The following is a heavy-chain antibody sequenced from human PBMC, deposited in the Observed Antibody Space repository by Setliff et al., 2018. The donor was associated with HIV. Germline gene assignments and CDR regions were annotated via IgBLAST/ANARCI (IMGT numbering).Heavy chain of an antibody. D-gene: IGHD3-22*01. CDR2: ISPDNGDT. J-gene: IGHJ5*02. CDR1: GYTFNDNY. Sequence: SCKASGYTFNDNYIHWVRRAPGQGLEWMGRISPDNGDTNYAQMFHGRVTMTRDTSISTAYMELSSLKSDDTAVYYCARGADHFDTSGYYSFFDPWGQGTLVT. V-gene: IGHV1-2*06. CDR3: ARGADHFDTSGYYSFFDP.